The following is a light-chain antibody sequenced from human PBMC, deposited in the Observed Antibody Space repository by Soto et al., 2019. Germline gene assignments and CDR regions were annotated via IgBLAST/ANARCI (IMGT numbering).Light chain of an antibody. V-gene: IGLV1-44*01. CDR1: SSNIGSNT. CDR3: AAWDDSLNARV. CDR2: SNN. Sequence: QSVLTQPPSASGTPGQRVTISCSGSSSNIGSNTVNWYQQLPGTAPKLLIYSNNQRPSGVPGRFSGSKSGTSASLAISGLQSEDEADYYCAAWDDSLNARVFGTGTKLTVL. J-gene: IGLJ1*01.